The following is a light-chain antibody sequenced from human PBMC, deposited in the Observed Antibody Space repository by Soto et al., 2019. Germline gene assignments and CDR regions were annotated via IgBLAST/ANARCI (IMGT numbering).Light chain of an antibody. J-gene: IGLJ3*02. CDR2: GNS. CDR1: SSNIGATYG. CDR3: QSYDSNLSGWV. Sequence: QSVLTQPPSVSGAPGQRVTISCTESSSNIGATYGVHWYQQLPGTAPKLLIYGNSNRPSGVPDRFSGSKSGTSASLAITGLQAEDEADYYCQSYDSNLSGWVFGGGTQLTVL. V-gene: IGLV1-40*01.